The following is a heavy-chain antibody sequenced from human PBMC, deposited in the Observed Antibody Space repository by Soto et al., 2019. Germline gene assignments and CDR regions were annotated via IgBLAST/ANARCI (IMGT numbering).Heavy chain of an antibody. CDR3: ARDGYDILTGYLTHYGMDV. CDR1: GFTVSSNY. J-gene: IGHJ6*02. V-gene: IGHV3-53*04. D-gene: IGHD3-9*01. CDR2: IYSGGST. Sequence: GGSLRLSCAASGFTVSSNYMSWVRQAPGKGLEWVSVIYSGGSTYYADSVKGRFTISRHNSKNTLYLQMNSLRAEDTAVYYCARDGYDILTGYLTHYGMDVWGQGTTVTVSS.